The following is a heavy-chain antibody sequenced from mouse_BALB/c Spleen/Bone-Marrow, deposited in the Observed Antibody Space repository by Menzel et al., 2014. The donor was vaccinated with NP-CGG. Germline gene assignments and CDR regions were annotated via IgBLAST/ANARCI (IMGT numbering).Heavy chain of an antibody. V-gene: IGHV2-9*02. D-gene: IGHD4-1*01. J-gene: IGHJ3*01. CDR2: IWAGGST. CDR3: ARDGTAY. CDR1: GFSLTSYG. Sequence: QVQLKESGPGLVAPSQSLSITCTVSGFSLTSYGVHWVRQPPGKGLEWLGVIWAGGSTNYTSALMSRLSISKDNSKSQVFLEMNSLQTDDTAMYYCARDGTAYWGQGTLVTVSA.